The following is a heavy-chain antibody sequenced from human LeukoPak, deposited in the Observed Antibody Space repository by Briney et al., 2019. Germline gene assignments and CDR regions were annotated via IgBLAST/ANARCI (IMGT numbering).Heavy chain of an antibody. CDR2: IYHSGST. Sequence: PSETLSLTCTVSGYSISSGYYWGWIRQPPGKGLEWIGSIYHSGSTYYNPSLKSRVTISVDTSKNQFSLKLSSVTAADTAVYYCARLMGLRYFDWLFVGRNWFDPWGQGTLVTVSS. J-gene: IGHJ5*02. D-gene: IGHD3-9*01. CDR1: GYSISSGYY. CDR3: ARLMGLRYFDWLFVGRNWFDP. V-gene: IGHV4-38-2*02.